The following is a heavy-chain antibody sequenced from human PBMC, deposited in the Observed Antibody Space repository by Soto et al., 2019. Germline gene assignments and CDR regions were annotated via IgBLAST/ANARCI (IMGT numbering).Heavy chain of an antibody. D-gene: IGHD2-2*01. V-gene: IGHV1-69*12. J-gene: IGHJ6*02. CDR3: ARALGYCISTSCLHGMDV. Sequence: QVQLVKPGAGVKKPGPWGKVSCKASEGTLSSYAISWVRQPPGQGLGWRGGIIPIFGTANNAQKFQGRVTITADESTSTAYMELSSLRSEDTAVYYCARALGYCISTSCLHGMDVWGQGTTVTVSS. CDR1: EGTLSSYA. CDR2: IIPIFGTA.